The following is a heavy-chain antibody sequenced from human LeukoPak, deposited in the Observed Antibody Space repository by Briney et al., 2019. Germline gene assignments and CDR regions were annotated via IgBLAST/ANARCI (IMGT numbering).Heavy chain of an antibody. Sequence: SETLSLTCTVSGGSISGSSYYWGWIRQPPGKGLEWIGSIYYSGSTYYNPSLKSRVTISVDTSKNQFSLKLSSVTAADTAVYYCARGVRYYDSSGYYRTYYFDYWGQGTLVTVSS. J-gene: IGHJ4*02. V-gene: IGHV4-39*07. D-gene: IGHD3-22*01. CDR2: IYYSGST. CDR3: ARGVRYYDSSGYYRTYYFDY. CDR1: GGSISGSSYY.